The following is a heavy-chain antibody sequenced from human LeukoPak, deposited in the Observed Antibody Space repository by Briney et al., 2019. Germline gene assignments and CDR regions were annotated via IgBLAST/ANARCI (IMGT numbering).Heavy chain of an antibody. J-gene: IGHJ3*01. CDR1: GGSISSGDFS. Sequence: SETLSLTCAVSGGSISSGDFSWSWIRQPPGTGLEWIGYIYHSGRTLYNPSLKNRVTISADRSKNQFSLRLSSVTAADTAVYYCAICKGAFNLWGQGTMVTVSS. D-gene: IGHD2/OR15-2a*01. CDR2: IYHSGRT. CDR3: AICKGAFNL. V-gene: IGHV4-30-2*01.